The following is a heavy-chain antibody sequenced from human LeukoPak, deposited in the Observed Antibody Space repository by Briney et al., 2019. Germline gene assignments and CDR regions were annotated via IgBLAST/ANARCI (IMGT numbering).Heavy chain of an antibody. CDR2: ISAYNGST. D-gene: IGHD3-9*01. CDR1: GYTFTSYG. CDR3: ARDRGLRYFDWLLPFDY. Sequence: GASVKVSCKASGYTFTSYGISWVRQAPGQGLEWMGWISAYNGSTNYAQKLQGRVTMTTDTSTSTAYMELRSLRSDDTAVYYCARDRGLRYFDWLLPFDYWGQGTLVTVSS. J-gene: IGHJ4*02. V-gene: IGHV1-18*01.